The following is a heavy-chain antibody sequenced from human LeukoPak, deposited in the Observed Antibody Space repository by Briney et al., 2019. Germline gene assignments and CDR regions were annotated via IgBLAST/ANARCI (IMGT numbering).Heavy chain of an antibody. V-gene: IGHV3-23*01. J-gene: IGHJ4*02. CDR1: GFTLSIYA. CDR3: AREEVWGSFRYIDY. D-gene: IGHD3-16*02. Sequence: GGSLRLSCAVSGFTLSIYAMSWVRQAPGKGLEWVSGISNGGGTYYADSVKGRFTISRDNSKNTVYLQMNSLRAEDTALYYCAREEVWGSFRYIDYWGQGTLVTVSS. CDR2: ISNGGGT.